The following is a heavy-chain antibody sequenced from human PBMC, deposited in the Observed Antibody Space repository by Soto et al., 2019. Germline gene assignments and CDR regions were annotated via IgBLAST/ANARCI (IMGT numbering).Heavy chain of an antibody. Sequence: ASVNVSCKASGYTFTRYFITWDRQATGQGLYFMGWISAYNGNTNYAQKLQGRVTMSTDTAKSTAYMELRSLRSEDTAVYYCAREGLVLAPSTVNSDQDYYAMDVWGKGTTLTV. CDR3: AREGLVLAPSTVNSDQDYYAMDV. CDR2: ISAYNGNT. V-gene: IGHV1-18*01. D-gene: IGHD3-3*02. J-gene: IGHJ6*03. CDR1: GYTFTRYF.